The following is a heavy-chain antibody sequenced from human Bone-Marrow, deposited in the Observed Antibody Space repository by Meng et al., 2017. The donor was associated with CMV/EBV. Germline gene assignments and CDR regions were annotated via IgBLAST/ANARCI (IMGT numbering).Heavy chain of an antibody. Sequence: SETLSLTCTVSGGSISSYYWSWIRQPPGKGLEWIGYIYYSGSTNYNPSLKSRVTISVDTSKNPFSLKLSSVTAADTAVYDCARDRLYWDPWGQGTLVTVSS. V-gene: IGHV4-59*01. D-gene: IGHD2-15*01. CDR1: GGSISSYY. J-gene: IGHJ5*02. CDR3: ARDRLYWDP. CDR2: IYYSGST.